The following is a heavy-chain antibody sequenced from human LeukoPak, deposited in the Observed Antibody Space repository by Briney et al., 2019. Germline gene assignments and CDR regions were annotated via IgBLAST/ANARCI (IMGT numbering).Heavy chain of an antibody. CDR2: IYYSGST. J-gene: IGHJ6*03. CDR1: GGSISSSSYY. CDR3: ARDYDFWSGYPYYMDV. D-gene: IGHD3-3*01. Sequence: SETLSLTCTVSGGSISSSSYYWGWIRQPPGKGLEWIGSIYYSGSTYYSPSLKSRVTISVDTSKNQFSLKLSSVTAADTAVYYCARDYDFWSGYPYYMDVWGKGTTVTVSS. V-gene: IGHV4-39*07.